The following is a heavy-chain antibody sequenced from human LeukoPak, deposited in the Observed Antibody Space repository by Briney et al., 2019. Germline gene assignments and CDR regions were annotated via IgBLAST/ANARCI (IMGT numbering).Heavy chain of an antibody. D-gene: IGHD3-10*01. J-gene: IGHJ4*02. CDR2: IYSSGNT. CDR3: ARRRFGEFPFDY. V-gene: IGHV4-61*02. CDR1: GASISSGSYY. Sequence: LSLTCTVSGASISSGSYYWSWIRQPAGKGLEWIGRIYSSGNTNYNPSLKSRVTISVDTSKNQFSLKLSSVTAADTAVYYCARRRFGEFPFDYWGQGTLVTVSS.